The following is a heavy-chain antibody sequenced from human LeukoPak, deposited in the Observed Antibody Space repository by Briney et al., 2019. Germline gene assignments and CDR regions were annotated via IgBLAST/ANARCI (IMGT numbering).Heavy chain of an antibody. J-gene: IGHJ3*02. V-gene: IGHV1-24*01. CDR3: ATDPHSGSYPPDI. CDR2: FDPEDGET. Sequence: ASVKVSCKVSGYTLTELSMHWVRQAPGKGLEWMGGFDPEDGETIHAQKFQGRVTMAEDTSTDTAYMELSSLRSEDTAVYYCATDPHSGSYPPDIWGQGTMVTVSS. CDR1: GYTLTELS. D-gene: IGHD1-26*01.